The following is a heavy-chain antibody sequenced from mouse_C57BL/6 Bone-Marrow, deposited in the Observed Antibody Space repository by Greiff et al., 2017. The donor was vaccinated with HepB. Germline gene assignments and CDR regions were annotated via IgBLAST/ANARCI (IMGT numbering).Heavy chain of an antibody. Sequence: VQLQQSGAELARPGASVKMSCKASGYPFTSYTMHWVKQRPGQGLEWIGYINPSSGYTKYNQKFKDKATLTADKSSSTAYMQLSSLTSEDSAVYYCARGAYYSNSFAYWGQGTLVTVSA. CDR3: ARGAYYSNSFAY. CDR1: GYPFTSYT. J-gene: IGHJ3*01. V-gene: IGHV1-4*01. CDR2: INPSSGYT. D-gene: IGHD2-5*01.